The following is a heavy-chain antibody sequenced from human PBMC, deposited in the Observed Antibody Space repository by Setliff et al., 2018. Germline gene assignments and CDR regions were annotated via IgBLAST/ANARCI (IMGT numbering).Heavy chain of an antibody. CDR3: ARESRYYYDNLGTLDY. CDR2: MHSSGTT. J-gene: IGHJ4*02. V-gene: IGHV4-30-4*08. CDR1: GGSISSGDYY. Sequence: PSETLSLTCSVSGGSISSGDYYWSWIRQPPGKGLEWIAYMHSSGTTYRNPSLESRVTMSRDTSKNQFSLKLSSVTAADTAVYYCARESRYYYDNLGTLDYWGQGTLVTVSS. D-gene: IGHD3-22*01.